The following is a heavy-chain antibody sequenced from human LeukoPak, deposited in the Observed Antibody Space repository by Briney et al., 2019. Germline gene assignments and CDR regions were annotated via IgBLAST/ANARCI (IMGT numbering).Heavy chain of an antibody. CDR2: IWYDGSNK. CDR3: ARDRQWLEDY. V-gene: IGHV3-33*01. J-gene: IGHJ4*02. Sequence: AGGSLRLSCAASGFTFGSYGMHWVRQAPGKGLEWVAVIWYDGSNKYYADSVKGRFTISRDNSKNTLYLQMDSLRAEDTAVYYCARDRQWLEDYWGQGTLVTVSS. D-gene: IGHD6-19*01. CDR1: GFTFGSYG.